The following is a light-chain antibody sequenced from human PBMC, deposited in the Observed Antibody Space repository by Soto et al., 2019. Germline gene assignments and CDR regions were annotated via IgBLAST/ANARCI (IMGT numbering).Light chain of an antibody. J-gene: IGLJ1*01. CDR2: EGS. CDR1: GSGVGSYNL. CDR3: CSYAGSSTPYV. Sequence: QSALTQPASASGSPGQSITISRTGTGSGVGSYNLVSWYQQHPGKAPKLMIYEGSKRPSGVSNRFSGSKSGNTASLTISGLQAEDEADYYCCSYAGSSTPYVFGTGTKVTVL. V-gene: IGLV2-23*01.